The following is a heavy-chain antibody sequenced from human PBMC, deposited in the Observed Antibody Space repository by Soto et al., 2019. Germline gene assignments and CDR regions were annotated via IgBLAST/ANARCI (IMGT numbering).Heavy chain of an antibody. CDR2: INPKSGGT. J-gene: IGHJ6*02. D-gene: IGHD2-8*01. CDR1: GYSFADYH. Sequence: SVKVSCKGSGYSFADYHIHWVRQAPGQGLEWLGRINPKSGGTSTAQKFQGWVTMTRDRSISTVYMELTRLRSDDTAVYFCARGHSTDCSNGVCSFFYNHEMDVWGQGTTVTVSS. CDR3: ARGHSTDCSNGVCSFFYNHEMDV. V-gene: IGHV1-2*04.